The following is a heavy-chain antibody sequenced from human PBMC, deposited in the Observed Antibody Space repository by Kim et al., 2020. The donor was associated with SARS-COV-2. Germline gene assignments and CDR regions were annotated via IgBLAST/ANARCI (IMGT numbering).Heavy chain of an antibody. D-gene: IGHD3-9*01. Sequence: ASVKVSCKASGYTFVSYGISWVRQAPGQGLEWMGWISGYNGNTNYAQELQGRVTMTTDTSTSTAYMELRGLRSDDTAVYYCARDVTGKYRVDYWGQGTLVTVSS. CDR1: GYTFVSYG. V-gene: IGHV1-18*01. J-gene: IGHJ4*02. CDR2: ISGYNGNT. CDR3: ARDVTGKYRVDY.